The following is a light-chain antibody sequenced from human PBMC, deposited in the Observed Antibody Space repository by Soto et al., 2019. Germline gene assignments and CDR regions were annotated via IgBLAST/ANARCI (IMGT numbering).Light chain of an antibody. V-gene: IGKV3-11*01. Sequence: EIVLTHSPATLSLSPGERATLSCRARQSVSSYLAWYQQKPGQAPRLLIYDASNRATGIPARFSGSGSGTDFTLTISSLEPEDFAVYYCQQRSNWPRTFGQGTKVDIK. CDR1: QSVSSY. J-gene: IGKJ1*01. CDR3: QQRSNWPRT. CDR2: DAS.